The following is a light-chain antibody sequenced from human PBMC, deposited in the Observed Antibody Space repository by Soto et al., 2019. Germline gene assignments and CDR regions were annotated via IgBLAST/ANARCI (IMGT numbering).Light chain of an antibody. Sequence: LTQPRSVSGSPGQSVTISCTGTSSDVGGYNYVSWYQQHPGKAPKFMIYDVSKRPSGVPDRFSGSKSGNTASLTISGLQAEDEADYYCCSYAGSYTWVFGGGTKLTVL. CDR2: DVS. CDR3: CSYAGSYTWV. J-gene: IGLJ3*02. CDR1: SSDVGGYNY. V-gene: IGLV2-11*01.